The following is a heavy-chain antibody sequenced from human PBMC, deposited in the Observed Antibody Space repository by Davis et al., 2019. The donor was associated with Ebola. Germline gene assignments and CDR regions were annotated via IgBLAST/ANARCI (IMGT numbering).Heavy chain of an antibody. CDR2: IIPIFGTA. CDR1: GGTFSSYA. D-gene: IGHD5-12*01. Sequence: SVKVSCKASGGTFSSYAISWVRQAPGQGLEWMGGIIPIFGTANYAQKFQGRVTITADESTSTAYMELSSLRSEDTALYYCASLGYDSMGMDVWGQGTTVTVSS. J-gene: IGHJ6*02. V-gene: IGHV1-69*13. CDR3: ASLGYDSMGMDV.